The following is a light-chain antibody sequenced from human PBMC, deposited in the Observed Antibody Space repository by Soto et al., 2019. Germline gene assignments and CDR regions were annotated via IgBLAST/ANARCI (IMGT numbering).Light chain of an antibody. CDR2: DAS. V-gene: IGKV3-11*01. CDR1: QSVSSY. Sequence: IVLTQSPATLSLSPGERATLSCRASQSVSSYLAWYQQKPGQAPRLLIYDASNRATGIPARFSGSGSGTDFTLTISSLEPEDFPVYYWQQRSNWPPAITFGQGTRLEI. J-gene: IGKJ5*01. CDR3: QQRSNWPPAIT.